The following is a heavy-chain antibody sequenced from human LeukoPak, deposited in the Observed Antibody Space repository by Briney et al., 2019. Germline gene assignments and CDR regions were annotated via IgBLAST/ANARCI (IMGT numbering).Heavy chain of an antibody. CDR3: AKEIGVRMTTGGYFDY. D-gene: IGHD4-11*01. Sequence: GGSLRLSCAASGFTFSGYSMNWVRQAPGKGLEWVSSISSSSSYIYYADSVKGRFTISRDNSKNTLYLQMNSLRAEDTAVYYCAKEIGVRMTTGGYFDYWGQGTLVTVSS. CDR2: ISSSSSYI. J-gene: IGHJ4*02. V-gene: IGHV3-21*01. CDR1: GFTFSGYS.